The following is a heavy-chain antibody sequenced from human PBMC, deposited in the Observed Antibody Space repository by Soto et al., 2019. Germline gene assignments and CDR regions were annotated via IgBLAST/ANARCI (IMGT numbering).Heavy chain of an antibody. D-gene: IGHD2-15*01. CDR3: ARDISDRYCSGGSCYWC. J-gene: IGHJ4*02. V-gene: IGHV3-30-3*01. Sequence: QVQLVESGGGVVQPGRSLRLSCAASGFTFSSYAMHWVRQAPGKGLEWVAVISYDGSNKYYADSVKGRFTISRDNSKNXXYLQMKSLRAEDTAVYYCARDISDRYCSGGSCYWCWGQGTLVTVSS. CDR2: ISYDGSNK. CDR1: GFTFSSYA.